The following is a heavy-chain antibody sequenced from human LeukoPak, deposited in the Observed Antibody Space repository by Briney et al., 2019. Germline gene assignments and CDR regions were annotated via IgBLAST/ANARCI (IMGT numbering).Heavy chain of an antibody. CDR1: GGTFSSYA. J-gene: IGHJ4*02. D-gene: IGHD3-3*01. V-gene: IGHV1-69*13. CDR2: IIPIFGTA. CDR3: ARVRGYDFWSGYYSPSYYFDY. Sequence: GSSVKVSCKASGGTFSSYAISWVRQAPGQGLEWMGGIIPIFGTANYAQKFQGRVTITADESTSAAYMELSSLGSEDTAVYYCARVRGYDFWSGYYSPSYYFDYWGQGTLVTVSS.